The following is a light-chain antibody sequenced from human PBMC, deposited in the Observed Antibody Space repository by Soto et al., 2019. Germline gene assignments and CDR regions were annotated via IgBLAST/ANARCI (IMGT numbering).Light chain of an antibody. CDR1: SSDVGGYNY. CDR3: SSYTSSSTVV. CDR2: DVS. V-gene: IGLV2-14*01. J-gene: IGLJ2*01. Sequence: QSALTQPASVSGSPGQSITISCTGTSSDVGGYNYVSWYQQHPGKAPKLMIYDVSNRPSGVSNRFSGSKSGNTASLTISGLQAEDEADYYCSSYTSSSTVVFGEGTKRTVL.